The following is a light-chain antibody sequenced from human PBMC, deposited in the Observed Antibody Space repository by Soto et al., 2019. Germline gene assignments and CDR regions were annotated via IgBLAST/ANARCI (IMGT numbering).Light chain of an antibody. CDR3: QQYNTYST. J-gene: IGKJ1*01. V-gene: IGKV1-5*01. CDR1: QSISRG. CDR2: GVS. Sequence: DIQINQSPSTLSASVGDRVAITCRASQSISRGLAWYQQKPGKAPKFLIDGVSSLKSGVPSRFSGSGSGTEFTLTISSLQPDDFATYYCQQYNTYSTFGQGTKVDIK.